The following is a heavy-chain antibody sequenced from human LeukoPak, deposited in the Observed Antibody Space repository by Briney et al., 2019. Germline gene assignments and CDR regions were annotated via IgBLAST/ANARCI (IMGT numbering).Heavy chain of an antibody. CDR3: ARARGYSYGSLDY. V-gene: IGHV4-31*03. J-gene: IGHJ4*02. CDR1: GGSISSGGYY. CDR2: IYYSGST. Sequence: SETLSLTCTVSGGSISSGGYYWSWIRQHPGKGLEWIGYIYYSGSTYYNPSLKSRVTISVDTSKNQFSLKLSSVTAADTAVYYRARARGYSYGSLDYWGQGTLVTVSS. D-gene: IGHD5-18*01.